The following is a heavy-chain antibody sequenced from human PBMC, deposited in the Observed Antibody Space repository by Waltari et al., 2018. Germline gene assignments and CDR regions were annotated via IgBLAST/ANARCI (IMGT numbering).Heavy chain of an antibody. D-gene: IGHD2-21*02. Sequence: EVQLVESGGGLVQPGGSLRLSCAVSGFPFSDCDIDWVRQAPDKRLEWVGRSRSKARNYITEYAASVRGRFSIFRDDSDNSLYLQMSSLKIEDTAVYYCARDQDGDSNLDYWGQGTLVAVSS. CDR2: SRSKARNYIT. CDR3: ARDQDGDSNLDY. J-gene: IGHJ4*02. V-gene: IGHV3-72*01. CDR1: GFPFSDCD.